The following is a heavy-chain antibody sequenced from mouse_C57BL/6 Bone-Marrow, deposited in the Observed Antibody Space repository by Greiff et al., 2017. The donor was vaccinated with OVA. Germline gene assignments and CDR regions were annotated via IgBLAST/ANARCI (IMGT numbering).Heavy chain of an antibody. J-gene: IGHJ4*01. CDR2: ISSGSSTI. CDR1: GFTFSDYG. D-gene: IGHD4-1*01. Sequence: EVHLVESGGGLVKPGGSLKLSCAASGFTFSDYGMHWVRQAPEKGLEWVAYISSGSSTIYYADTVKGRFTISRDNAKNTLFLQMTSLRSEDTAMYDCAREGAGTDYYAMDYWGQGTSVTVSS. CDR3: AREGAGTDYYAMDY. V-gene: IGHV5-17*01.